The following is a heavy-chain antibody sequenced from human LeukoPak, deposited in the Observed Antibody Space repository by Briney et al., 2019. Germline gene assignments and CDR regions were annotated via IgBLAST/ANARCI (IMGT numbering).Heavy chain of an antibody. Sequence: SETLSLTCVVSGGSVSGYYWSWIRQPPGKGLEWIGEINHSGSTNYNPSLKSRVTISVDTSKNQFSLKLSSVTAADTAVYYCARGRRCCTNGVCYRIFDYWGQGTLVTVSS. V-gene: IGHV4-34*01. CDR2: INHSGST. CDR3: ARGRRCCTNGVCYRIFDY. CDR1: GGSVSGYY. D-gene: IGHD2-8*01. J-gene: IGHJ4*02.